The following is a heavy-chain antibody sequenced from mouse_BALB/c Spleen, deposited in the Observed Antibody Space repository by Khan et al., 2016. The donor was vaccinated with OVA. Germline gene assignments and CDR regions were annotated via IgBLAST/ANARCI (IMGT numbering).Heavy chain of an antibody. V-gene: IGHV1S132*01. CDR1: GYTFTSYW. CDR3: ARGYFGNYEFAY. CDR2: IFPGTGTT. Sequence: QVQLQQSGAELVKPGASVRLSCKTSGYTFTSYWIQWVKQRPGQGLGWIGEIFPGTGTTYYNENFKGKATLTIDISSTTAYIQLSSLTSEDSAVYFWARGYFGNYEFAYWGQGTLVTVSA. D-gene: IGHD2-1*01. J-gene: IGHJ3*01.